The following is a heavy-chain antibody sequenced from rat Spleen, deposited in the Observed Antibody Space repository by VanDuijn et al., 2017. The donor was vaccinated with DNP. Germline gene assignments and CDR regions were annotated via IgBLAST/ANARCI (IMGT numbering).Heavy chain of an antibody. CDR3: ARGSRVWFAY. CDR2: INSAGST. J-gene: IGHJ3*01. V-gene: IGHV3-3*01. D-gene: IGHD1-11*01. Sequence: EVQLQESGPGLVKTSQSLSLTCSVTGYSITSSYRWNWIRKFPGNKLEWMGYINSAGSTNYNPSLKSRISITRDTSKNQFFLQVDSVTTEDTATYYCARGSRVWFAYWGQGTLVTVSS. CDR1: GYSITSSYR.